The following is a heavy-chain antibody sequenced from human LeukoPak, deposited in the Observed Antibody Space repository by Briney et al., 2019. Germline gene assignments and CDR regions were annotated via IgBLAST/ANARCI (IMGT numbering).Heavy chain of an antibody. CDR1: GFTFNSYA. V-gene: IGHV3-23*01. D-gene: IGHD6-13*01. Sequence: GGSLRLSCAASGFTFNSYAMSWVRQAPGKGLEWVSGISGSGGSTYYADSVKGRFTISRDNSKNTLYLQMNSLRAEDTAVYYCAREVGGIAAGCFDYWGQGTLVTVSS. CDR2: ISGSGGST. CDR3: AREVGGIAAGCFDY. J-gene: IGHJ4*02.